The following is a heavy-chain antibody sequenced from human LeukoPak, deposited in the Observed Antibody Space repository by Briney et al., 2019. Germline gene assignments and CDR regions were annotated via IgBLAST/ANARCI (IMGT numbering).Heavy chain of an antibody. J-gene: IGHJ4*02. D-gene: IGHD1-1*01. CDR1: GYTFTGYY. V-gene: IGHV1-2*02. Sequence: ASVKVSCTASGYTFTGYYMHWVRQAPGQGLEWMGWINLNSGGTNYTQKFQGRVTVTRDTSISTAYMELSRLRSDDTAVYYCARASNWNDMAYFDYWGQGTLVTVSS. CDR2: INLNSGGT. CDR3: ARASNWNDMAYFDY.